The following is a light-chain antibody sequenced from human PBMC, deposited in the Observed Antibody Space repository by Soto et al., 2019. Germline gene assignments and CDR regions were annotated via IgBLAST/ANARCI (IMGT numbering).Light chain of an antibody. CDR1: QSISNSY. CDR2: ATS. J-gene: IGKJ1*01. V-gene: IGKV3-20*01. Sequence: EIVLTQSPGTLSLSPGERATLSCKTSQSISNSYLAWSQQKPGQAPRLLISATSSRATGVPDRFSGSGSGTDFTLSISRLEPEDSAVYYCNQYVSSPPAWAFGQGTKVEIK. CDR3: NQYVSSPPAWA.